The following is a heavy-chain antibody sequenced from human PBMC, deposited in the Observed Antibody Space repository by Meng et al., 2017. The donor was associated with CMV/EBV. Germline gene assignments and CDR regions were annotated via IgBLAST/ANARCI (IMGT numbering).Heavy chain of an antibody. CDR1: GYTFTGYQ. D-gene: IGHD6-13*01. CDR2: INPNTGGT. CDR3: ARVNQVRIAAAGIGY. Sequence: ASVKVSCKASGYTFTGYQMHWVRQAPGQGLEWMGWINPNTGGTNYAQKFQGRVTITTDESTSTAYMELSRLRSDDTAVYYCARVNQVRIAAAGIGYWGQGTLVTVSS. J-gene: IGHJ4*02. V-gene: IGHV1-2*02.